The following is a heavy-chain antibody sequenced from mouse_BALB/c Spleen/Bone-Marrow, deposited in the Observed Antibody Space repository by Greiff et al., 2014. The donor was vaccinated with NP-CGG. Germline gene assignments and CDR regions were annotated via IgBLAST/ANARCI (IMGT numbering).Heavy chain of an antibody. V-gene: IGHV14-3*02. Sequence: VQLQQSGAELVKPGASVKLSCTASGFNIKDTYMHWVKQRPEQGLEWIGRIDPANGNTKYDPKFQGKATITADTSSNTAYLQLSSLTSEDTGVYYCAREGYGSNHAKDYWGQGTSGTVSS. J-gene: IGHJ4*01. D-gene: IGHD1-1*01. CDR3: AREGYGSNHAKDY. CDR1: GFNIKDTY. CDR2: IDPANGNT.